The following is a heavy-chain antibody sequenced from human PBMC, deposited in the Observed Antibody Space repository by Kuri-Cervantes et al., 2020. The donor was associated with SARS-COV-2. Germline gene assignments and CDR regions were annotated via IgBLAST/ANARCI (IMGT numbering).Heavy chain of an antibody. CDR1: GYTFTSYA. J-gene: IGHJ5*02. V-gene: IGHV1-3*01. Sequence: ASVKVSCKASGYTFTSYAMHWVRQAPGQRLEWMGWINAGNGNTKYSQKFQGRVTITRDTSASTAYMELSSLGSEDTAVYYCARAVGVVRGTRLAWFDPWGQGTLVTVSS. D-gene: IGHD3-10*01. CDR2: INAGNGNT. CDR3: ARAVGVVRGTRLAWFDP.